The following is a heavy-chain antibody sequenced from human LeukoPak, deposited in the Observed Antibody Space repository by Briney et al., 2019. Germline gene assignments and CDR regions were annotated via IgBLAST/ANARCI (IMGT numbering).Heavy chain of an antibody. CDR2: INGGADST. J-gene: IGHJ4*02. CDR1: GFTFSSYA. V-gene: IGHV3-23*01. D-gene: IGHD3-10*01. Sequence: QPGGSLRLSCAASGFTFSSYAMSWVRQAPGKGLEWVSAINGGADSTYYADSVKGRFTISRDNSKNTLFLQMNSLRVEDTAVYYCAKWGAQSGNYRVVDCWGRGTLVTVSS. CDR3: AKWGAQSGNYRVVDC.